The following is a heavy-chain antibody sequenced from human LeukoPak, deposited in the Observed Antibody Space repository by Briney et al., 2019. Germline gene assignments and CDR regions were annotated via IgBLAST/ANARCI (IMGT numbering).Heavy chain of an antibody. D-gene: IGHD2-21*02. J-gene: IGHJ4*02. Sequence: GGSLRLSCAASGFTFSSYSMNWVRQAPGKGLEWVSYISSSSSTIYYADSVKGRFTISRDNSKNTLYLQMNSLRAEDTAVYYCAKGYCGGDCYPYYFDYWGQGTLVTVSS. V-gene: IGHV3-48*01. CDR1: GFTFSSYS. CDR3: AKGYCGGDCYPYYFDY. CDR2: ISSSSSTI.